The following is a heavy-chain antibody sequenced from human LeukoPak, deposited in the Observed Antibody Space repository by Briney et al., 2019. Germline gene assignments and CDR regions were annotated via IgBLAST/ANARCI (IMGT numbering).Heavy chain of an antibody. CDR2: INHSGST. Sequence: SETLSLTCAVYGGSFSGYYWSWIRQPPGKGLEWIGEINHSGSTNYNPSLRSRVTISVDTCKIQFSLKLSSVTAADTAVYCCARAGSYYSWIVKLYFDYWGQGTLVTVSS. V-gene: IGHV4-34*01. CDR3: ARAGSYYSWIVKLYFDY. CDR1: GGSFSGYY. J-gene: IGHJ4*02. D-gene: IGHD1-26*01.